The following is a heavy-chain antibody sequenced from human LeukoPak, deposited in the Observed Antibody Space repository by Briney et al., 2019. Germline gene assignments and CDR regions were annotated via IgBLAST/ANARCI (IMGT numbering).Heavy chain of an antibody. CDR1: GYTLTELS. CDR3: ATEPLSGSYRGYYFDY. D-gene: IGHD1-26*01. J-gene: IGHJ4*02. CDR2: FDPEDGET. V-gene: IGHV1-24*01. Sequence: ASVKVSCKVSGYTLTELSMHWVRQAPGKGLEWMGGFDPEDGETIYAQKFQGRVTVTEDTSTDTAYMELSSLRSEDTAVYYCATEPLSGSYRGYYFDYWGQGTLVTVSS.